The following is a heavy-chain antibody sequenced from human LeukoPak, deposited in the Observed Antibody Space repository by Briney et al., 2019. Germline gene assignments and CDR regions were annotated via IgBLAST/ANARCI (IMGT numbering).Heavy chain of an antibody. CDR1: GYTFTSYA. J-gene: IGHJ3*02. CDR3: ARESRQLGDAFDI. D-gene: IGHD6-6*01. V-gene: IGHV1-3*01. Sequence: VASVKVSCKASGYTFTSYAMHWVRQAPGQRLEWMGWINAGNGNTKYSQKFQGRVTITRDTSASTAYMELSSLRSEDTAVYYCARESRQLGDAFDIWGQGTMVTVSS. CDR2: INAGNGNT.